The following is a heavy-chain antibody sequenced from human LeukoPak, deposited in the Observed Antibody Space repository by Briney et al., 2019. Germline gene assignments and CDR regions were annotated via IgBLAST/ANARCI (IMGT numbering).Heavy chain of an antibody. CDR3: AKDRIEVPPPKRVYYFDY. CDR2: ISYDGSNK. J-gene: IGHJ4*02. V-gene: IGHV3-30*18. CDR1: GFTFSSYG. Sequence: GGSLRLSCAASGFTFSSYGMHWVRQAPGKGLEWVAVISYDGSNKYYADSVKGRFTISRDNSKNTLYLHMNSLRAEGTAVYYCAKDRIEVPPPKRVYYFDYWGQGTLVTVSS. D-gene: IGHD1-26*01.